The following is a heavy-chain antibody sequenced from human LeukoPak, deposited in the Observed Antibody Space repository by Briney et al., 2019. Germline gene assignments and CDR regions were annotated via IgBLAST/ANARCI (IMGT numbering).Heavy chain of an antibody. J-gene: IGHJ5*02. D-gene: IGHD2-2*01. V-gene: IGHV3-30-3*01. CDR3: ARDSTDDSWFDP. Sequence: GGSLRLSCAASGFTFSSYAMHWVHQAPGKGLEWVAVISYDGSNKYYADSVKGRFTISRDNSKNTLYLQMNSLRAEDTAVYYCARDSTDDSWFDPWGQGTLVTVSS. CDR1: GFTFSSYA. CDR2: ISYDGSNK.